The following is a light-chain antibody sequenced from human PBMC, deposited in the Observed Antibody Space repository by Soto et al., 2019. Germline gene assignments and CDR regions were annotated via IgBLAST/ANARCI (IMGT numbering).Light chain of an antibody. J-gene: IGLJ1*01. CDR2: DVT. CDR3: CSYTNINTNV. CDR1: STDVGGYNS. Sequence: QSALTQPASMSGSPGQSITISCTGSSTDVGGYNSVSWYQQHPGKAPKLIIYDVTQRPSGVSDRFAGSKSGNTASLTISGLQAEDEADYYCCSYTNINTNVFGSGTKLTVL. V-gene: IGLV2-14*03.